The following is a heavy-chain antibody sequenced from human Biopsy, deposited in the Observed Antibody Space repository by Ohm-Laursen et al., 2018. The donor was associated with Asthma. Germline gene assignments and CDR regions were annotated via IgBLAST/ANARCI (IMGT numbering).Heavy chain of an antibody. Sequence: SQTLSLTCTVSGGSISSGAYYWSWVRQPPGKGLEWIGYIYYIGSTCYNPSLKSRVAISLDTSKNQFSLKLSSVTAADMAVYFCARRGGVRRYFDYWGQGTLVTVSS. CDR2: IYYIGST. J-gene: IGHJ4*02. CDR1: GGSISSGAYY. CDR3: ARRGGVRRYFDY. D-gene: IGHD3-16*01. V-gene: IGHV4-30-4*01.